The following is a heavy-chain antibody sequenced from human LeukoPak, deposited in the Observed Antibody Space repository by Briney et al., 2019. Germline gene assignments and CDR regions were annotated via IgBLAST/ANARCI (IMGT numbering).Heavy chain of an antibody. CDR2: IYYSGST. CDR3: ARQRPGWYYFDY. CDR1: GGSISSYY. Sequence: SETLSLTCTVSGGSISSYYWSWIRQPPGKGLEWIGHIYYSGSTNYNPSLKSRVTISVDTSKNQFSLKLSSVTAADTAVYYCARQRPGWYYFDYWGQGTLVTVSS. J-gene: IGHJ4*02. V-gene: IGHV4-59*08.